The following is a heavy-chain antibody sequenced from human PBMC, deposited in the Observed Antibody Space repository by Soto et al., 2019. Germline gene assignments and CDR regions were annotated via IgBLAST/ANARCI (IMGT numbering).Heavy chain of an antibody. J-gene: IGHJ6*02. V-gene: IGHV1-2*04. CDR1: GYTFTSYY. CDR2: INPNSGGT. CDR3: ARGGITMIVVVINTWGMDV. Sequence: ASVKVSCKASGYTFTSYYMHWVRQAPGQGLEWMGWINPNSGGTNYAQKFQGWVTMTRDTSISTAYMELSRLRSDDTAVYYCARGGITMIVVVINTWGMDVWGQGTTVTVSS. D-gene: IGHD3-22*01.